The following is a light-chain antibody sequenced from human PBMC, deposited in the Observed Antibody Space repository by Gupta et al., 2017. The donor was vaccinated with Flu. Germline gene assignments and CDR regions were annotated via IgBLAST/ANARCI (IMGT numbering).Light chain of an antibody. CDR2: RND. CDR3: AVCDDSLSGRV. Sequence: SVLTQPPSASGPPGQRVIISCSGSSSNIGSNFVYWYQQVPGTTPKLLIYRNDQRSSGVPDRFSGSKSATSASLAISGLRADDEADYYCAVCDDSLSGRVFGGGTKLTVL. V-gene: IGLV1-47*01. J-gene: IGLJ3*02. CDR1: SSNIGSNF.